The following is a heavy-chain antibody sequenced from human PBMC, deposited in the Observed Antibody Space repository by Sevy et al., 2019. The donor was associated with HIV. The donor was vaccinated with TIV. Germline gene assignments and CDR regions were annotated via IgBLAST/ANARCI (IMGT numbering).Heavy chain of an antibody. Sequence: GGSLRLSCAASGFTISSYWMSWVRQAPGKGLEWVANIKQDGSEKYYVDSVKGRFTISRDNAKNSLYLQMNSLRAEDTAVYYCARISSSSWFFDYWGQGTLVTVSS. J-gene: IGHJ4*02. V-gene: IGHV3-7*01. D-gene: IGHD6-13*01. CDR3: ARISSSSWFFDY. CDR1: GFTISSYW. CDR2: IKQDGSEK.